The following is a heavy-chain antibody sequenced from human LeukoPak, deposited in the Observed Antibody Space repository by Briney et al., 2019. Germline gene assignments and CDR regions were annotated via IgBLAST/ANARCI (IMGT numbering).Heavy chain of an antibody. Sequence: GGSLRLSCAASGFTFSTSAMHWVRQAPGKGLEWVAVIWYDGSNKHYAESVKGRFSISRDNSKSTLYLQMNSLRAEDTAVYYCARARGVSTGYRPIDYWGQGTLVTVSS. CDR2: IWYDGSNK. V-gene: IGHV3-33*01. CDR3: ARARGVSTGYRPIDY. J-gene: IGHJ4*02. CDR1: GFTFSTSA. D-gene: IGHD3-22*01.